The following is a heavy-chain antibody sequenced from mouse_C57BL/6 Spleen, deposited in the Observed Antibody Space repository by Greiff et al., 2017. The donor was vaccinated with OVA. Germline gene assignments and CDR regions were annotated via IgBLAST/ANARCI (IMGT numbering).Heavy chain of an antibody. Sequence: SGAELVRPGTSVKVSCKASGYAFTNYLIEWVKQRPGQGLEWIGVINPGSGGTNYNEKFKGKATLTADKSSSTAYLQLSSLTSEDSAVYFCARSGYYGSSCDYWGQGTTLTVSS. J-gene: IGHJ2*01. CDR3: ARSGYYGSSCDY. V-gene: IGHV1-54*01. CDR1: GYAFTNYL. D-gene: IGHD1-1*01. CDR2: INPGSGGT.